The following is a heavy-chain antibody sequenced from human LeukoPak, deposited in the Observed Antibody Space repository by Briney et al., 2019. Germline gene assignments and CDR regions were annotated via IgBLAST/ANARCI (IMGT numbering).Heavy chain of an antibody. Sequence: SQTLSLTCTVSGGSISSSSYYWGWIRQPPGKGLEWIGSIYYSGSTYYNPSLKSRVTISVDTSKNQFSLKLSSVTAADTAVYYCAREAAAATGGFDYWGQGTLVTVSS. V-gene: IGHV4-39*07. D-gene: IGHD6-13*01. J-gene: IGHJ4*02. CDR3: AREAAAATGGFDY. CDR2: IYYSGST. CDR1: GGSISSSSYY.